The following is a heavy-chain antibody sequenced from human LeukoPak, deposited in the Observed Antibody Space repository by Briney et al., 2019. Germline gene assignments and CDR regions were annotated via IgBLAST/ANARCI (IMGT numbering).Heavy chain of an antibody. CDR3: AKESAWTQFNV. D-gene: IGHD5-18*01. J-gene: IGHJ4*02. V-gene: IGHV3-23*01. Sequence: GGSLRLSCAASGFTFSSYAMTWVRQAPGKGLEWVSSISINSGGTYYADSVKGRFTISRDNSKNTVFLRMNSLRAEDTAIYHCAKESAWTQFNVWGQGTLVTVSS. CDR2: ISINSGGT. CDR1: GFTFSSYA.